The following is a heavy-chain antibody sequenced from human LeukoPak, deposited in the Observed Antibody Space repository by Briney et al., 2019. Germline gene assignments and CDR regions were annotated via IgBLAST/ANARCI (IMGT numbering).Heavy chain of an antibody. CDR3: ARGVSGGYGRFGDAFDI. CDR2: IYYSGST. J-gene: IGHJ3*02. D-gene: IGHD5-12*01. CDR1: GGSISSYY. V-gene: IGHV4-59*01. Sequence: PSETLSLTCTVSGGSISSYYWSWIRQPPGKGLEWIGYIYYSGSTNYNPSLKCRVTISVDTSKNQFSLKLSSVTAADTAVYYCARGVSGGYGRFGDAFDIWGQGTMVTVSS.